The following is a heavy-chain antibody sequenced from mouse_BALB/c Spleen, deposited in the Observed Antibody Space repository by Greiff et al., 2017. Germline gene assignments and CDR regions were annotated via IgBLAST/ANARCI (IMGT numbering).Heavy chain of an antibody. J-gene: IGHJ1*01. D-gene: IGHD1-1*01. CDR1: GYAFTNYL. V-gene: IGHV1-54*01. CDR3: ARRDYYGSSHWYFDV. Sequence: QVQLKESGAELVRPGTSVKVSCKASGYAFTNYLIEWVKQRPGQGLEWIGVINPGSGGTNYNEKFKGKATLTADKSSSTAYMQLSSLTSDDSAVYFCARRDYYGSSHWYFDVWGAGTTVTVSS. CDR2: INPGSGGT.